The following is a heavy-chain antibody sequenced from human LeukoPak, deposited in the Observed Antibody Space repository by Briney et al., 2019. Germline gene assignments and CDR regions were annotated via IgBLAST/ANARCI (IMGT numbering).Heavy chain of an antibody. CDR3: STEDKYCTTPNCGAY. J-gene: IGHJ4*02. CDR1: GYTLTDYY. Sequence: ASVKVSCKASGYTLTDYYIHCVRQAPGQDLEWMGFIIPHSGGTTYEQRFQGRVTMTRDMSIGTFYMELSSLRSDDTAVYYCSTEDKYCTTPNCGAYWGQGTLVTVSS. D-gene: IGHD2-8*01. V-gene: IGHV1-2*02. CDR2: IIPHSGGT.